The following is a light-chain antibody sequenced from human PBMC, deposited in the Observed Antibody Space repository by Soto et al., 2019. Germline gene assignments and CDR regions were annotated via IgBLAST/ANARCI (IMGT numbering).Light chain of an antibody. V-gene: IGKV1-8*01. CDR1: KDVSGY. J-gene: IGKJ1*01. CDR3: QQDSSPAT. CDR2: AAS. Sequence: AIRMTQSPSSLSESTGDRVTITCRASKDVSGYVAWYQQKPGKPPRLLIYAASTLQTGVPSRFSGSGAGTSFTLTITCLQSEDYATYYCQQDSSPATFGRGTRVEIK.